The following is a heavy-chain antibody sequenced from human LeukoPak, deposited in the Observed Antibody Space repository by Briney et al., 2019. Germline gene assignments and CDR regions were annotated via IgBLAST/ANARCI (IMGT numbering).Heavy chain of an antibody. CDR1: GGSISSSSYY. J-gene: IGHJ4*02. CDR2: IYTSGST. CDR3: AREGMVGATRFGS. V-gene: IGHV4-61*02. Sequence: SQTLSLTCTVSGGSISSSSYYWGWVRQPAGKGLEWIGRIYTSGSTTYNPSLKSRVTISVDTSKNQFSLKLSSVTAADTAVYYCAREGMVGATRFGSWGQGTLVTVSS. D-gene: IGHD1-26*01.